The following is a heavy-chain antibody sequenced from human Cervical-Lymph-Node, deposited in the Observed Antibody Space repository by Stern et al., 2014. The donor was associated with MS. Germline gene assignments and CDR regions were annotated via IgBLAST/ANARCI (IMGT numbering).Heavy chain of an antibody. J-gene: IGHJ3*02. CDR3: ARDPRGSGYPHAFDI. D-gene: IGHD3-22*01. CDR1: GGTFSSSA. Sequence: VQLLESGAEVKKPGSSVKVSCKASGGTFSSSAISWGRQAPGQGLEWMGGIIPIFGTANYAQKFQGRVTITADESTSTAYMELSSLRSEDTAVYYCARDPRGSGYPHAFDIWGQGTMVTVSS. CDR2: IIPIFGTA. V-gene: IGHV1-69*01.